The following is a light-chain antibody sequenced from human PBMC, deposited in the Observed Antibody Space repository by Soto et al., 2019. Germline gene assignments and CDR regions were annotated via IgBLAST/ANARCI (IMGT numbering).Light chain of an antibody. V-gene: IGLV7-43*01. J-gene: IGLJ2*01. CDR2: STS. Sequence: QAVVTQEPSLTVSPGGTVTLTCASSAGAVTSAYYTNWLQQKPGQAPRALIYSTSEKHSWTPARFSGSLLGGKAALTLSAAQPEDEADYYCLLYYGGAQVLFGGGTKPTLL. CDR3: LLYYGGAQVL. CDR1: AGAVTSAYY.